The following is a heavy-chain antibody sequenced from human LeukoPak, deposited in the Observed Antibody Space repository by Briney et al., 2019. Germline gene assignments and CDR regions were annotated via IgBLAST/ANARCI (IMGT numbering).Heavy chain of an antibody. CDR2: ISSSSSYI. CDR1: GFTFSSYS. V-gene: IGHV3-21*01. D-gene: IGHD1-26*01. Sequence: GGSLRLSCAASGFTFSSYSMNWVRQAPGRGLEWVSSISSSSSYIYYADSVKGRFTISRDNAKNSLYLQMDSLRAEDTAVYYCASGLYSGSYGGDYWGQGTLVTVSS. CDR3: ASGLYSGSYGGDY. J-gene: IGHJ4*02.